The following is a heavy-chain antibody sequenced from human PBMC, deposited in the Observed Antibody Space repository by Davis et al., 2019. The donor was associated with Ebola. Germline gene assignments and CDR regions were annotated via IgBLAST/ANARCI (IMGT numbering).Heavy chain of an antibody. CDR1: GGTFSSYA. CDR2: IIPIFGTA. Sequence: SVKVSCKASGGTFSSYAISWVRQAPGQGLEWMGGIIPIFGTANYAQKFQGRVTITADESTSTAYMELSSLRSEDTAVYYCARELGSGSPSLPYYYMDVWGKGTTVTVSS. D-gene: IGHD3-10*01. J-gene: IGHJ6*03. CDR3: ARELGSGSPSLPYYYMDV. V-gene: IGHV1-69*13.